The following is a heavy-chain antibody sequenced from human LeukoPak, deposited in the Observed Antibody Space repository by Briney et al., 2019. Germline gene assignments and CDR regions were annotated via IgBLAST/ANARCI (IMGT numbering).Heavy chain of an antibody. V-gene: IGHV1-18*01. D-gene: IGHD3-3*01. CDR1: GYTFTSYG. Sequence: GASVKVSCKASGYTFTSYGISWVRQAPGQGLEWMGWISAYNGNTNYAQKLQGRVTMTTDTSTSTAYMELRSLRSDDTAVYYCARVRGAILGVVRPEPGRGEYYRDVWGKGTTVTVPS. CDR3: ARVRGAILGVVRPEPGRGEYYRDV. CDR2: ISAYNGNT. J-gene: IGHJ6*03.